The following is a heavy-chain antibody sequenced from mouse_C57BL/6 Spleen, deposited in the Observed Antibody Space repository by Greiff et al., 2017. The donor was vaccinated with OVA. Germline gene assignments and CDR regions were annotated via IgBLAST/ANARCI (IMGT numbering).Heavy chain of an antibody. CDR2: IYPGDGDT. V-gene: IGHV1-82*01. D-gene: IGHD1-1*01. Sequence: VQLQQSGPELVKPGASVKISCKASGYAFSSSWMNWVKQRPGKGLEWIGRIYPGDGDTNYNGKFKGKATLTADKSSSTAYMQLSSLTSEDSAFYFCARDYYGSSPFAYWGQGTLVTVSA. CDR3: ARDYYGSSPFAY. J-gene: IGHJ3*01. CDR1: GYAFSSSW.